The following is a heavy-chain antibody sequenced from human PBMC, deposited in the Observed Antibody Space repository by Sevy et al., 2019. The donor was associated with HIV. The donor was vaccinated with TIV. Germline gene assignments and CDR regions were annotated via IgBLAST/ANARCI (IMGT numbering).Heavy chain of an antibody. J-gene: IGHJ5*02. CDR2: ISWSSANI. V-gene: IGHV3-9*01. D-gene: IGHD6-13*01. CDR1: GFTFDDYA. CDR3: VKAPYSTSSPGWFDP. Sequence: GGSLRLSCAASGFTFDDYAMHWVRQAPGKGLEWVSSISWSSANIGYADSVKGRFSISRDNAKNSLYLQMNSLRTEDKAFYYCVKAPYSTSSPGWFDPWGQGTLVTVSS.